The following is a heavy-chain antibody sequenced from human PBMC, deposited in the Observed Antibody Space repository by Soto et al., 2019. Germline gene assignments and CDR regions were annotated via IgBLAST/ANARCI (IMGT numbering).Heavy chain of an antibody. CDR1: GFTFTSSA. Sequence: ASVKVSCKASGFTFTSSAMQWVRQARGQGLEWIGWISVYNGNTNYAQKLQGRVTMTTDTSTSTAYMELRSLRSDDTAVYYCARRQDAYAFDIWGQGTMVTVSS. J-gene: IGHJ3*02. V-gene: IGHV1-18*01. CDR2: ISVYNGNT. CDR3: ARRQDAYAFDI.